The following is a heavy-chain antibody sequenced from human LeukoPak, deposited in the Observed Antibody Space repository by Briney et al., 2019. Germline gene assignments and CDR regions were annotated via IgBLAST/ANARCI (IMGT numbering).Heavy chain of an antibody. CDR1: GGSFSGYY. V-gene: IGHV4-34*01. D-gene: IGHD4-17*01. J-gene: IGHJ6*03. Sequence: SETLSLTCAVYGGSFSGYYWSWIRQPPGKGLEWIGEINHSGSTNYNPSLKSRVTISVDTSKNQFSLKLSSVTAADTAVYYCARGASYGDLFYYYYYMDVWGKGTTVTASS. CDR2: INHSGST. CDR3: ARGASYGDLFYYYYYMDV.